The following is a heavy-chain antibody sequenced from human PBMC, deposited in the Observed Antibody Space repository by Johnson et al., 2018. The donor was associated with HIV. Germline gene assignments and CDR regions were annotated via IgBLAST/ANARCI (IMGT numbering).Heavy chain of an antibody. Sequence: VQLVESGGGLVKPGGSLRLSCAASGFTFSYYYMSWIRQAPGKGLEWVSYISSSGSTYYADSVKGRFTISRDNSKNTVYLQMNSLRVEDTAVYYCARDRGLDAFDIWGQGTMVTVSS. D-gene: IGHD3-10*01. CDR1: GFTFSYYY. CDR2: ISSSGST. V-gene: IGHV3-11*04. CDR3: ARDRGLDAFDI. J-gene: IGHJ3*02.